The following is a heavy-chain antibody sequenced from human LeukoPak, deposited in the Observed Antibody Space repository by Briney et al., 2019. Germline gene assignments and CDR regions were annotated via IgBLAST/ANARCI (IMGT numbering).Heavy chain of an antibody. CDR3: ARGPGITIFGVVTKAFDY. V-gene: IGHV4-34*01. Sequence: PSEPLSLTRALYGGSLSGYYWSWIRQPPGKGLEWMGEINHSGSTNYNPSLKSRVTISVDTSKDQSSQKLSSVTAADTAVYYCARGPGITIFGVVTKAFDYWGQRTLVTVSS. CDR2: INHSGST. CDR1: GGSLSGYY. J-gene: IGHJ4*02. D-gene: IGHD3-3*01.